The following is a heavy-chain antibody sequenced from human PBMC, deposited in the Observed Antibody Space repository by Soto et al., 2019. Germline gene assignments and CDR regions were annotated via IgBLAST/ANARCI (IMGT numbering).Heavy chain of an antibody. V-gene: IGHV4-38-2*01. CDR1: GYSIRSGYF. CDR2: VFYTGFT. CDR3: ATSQKGYNWNYFDH. J-gene: IGHJ4*02. Sequence: LSLTCAVSGYSIRSGYFWGWIRQPPGKGPEWIGSVFYTGFTSYNPSLESRVSVSVDTSKNQFSLKVSGVSAADTAVYYCATSQKGYNWNYFDHWGQGALVTVSS. D-gene: IGHD1-20*01.